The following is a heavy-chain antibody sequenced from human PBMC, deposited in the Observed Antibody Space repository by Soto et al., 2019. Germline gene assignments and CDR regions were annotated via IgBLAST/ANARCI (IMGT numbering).Heavy chain of an antibody. CDR2: ISYDGSNK. D-gene: IGHD3-9*01. V-gene: IGHV3-30-3*01. J-gene: IGHJ6*02. Sequence: GSLRLSCAASGFTFSSYAMHWVRQAPGKGLEWVAVISYDGSNKYYADSVKGRFTISRDNSKNTLYLQMNSLRAEDTAVYYCARDSYFDWFGSYYGMDVSGHGTMLTVSS. CDR1: GFTFSSYA. CDR3: ARDSYFDWFGSYYGMDV.